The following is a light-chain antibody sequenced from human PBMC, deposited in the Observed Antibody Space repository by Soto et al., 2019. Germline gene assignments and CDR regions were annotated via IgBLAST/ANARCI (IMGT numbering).Light chain of an antibody. CDR2: DVT. CDR1: SSDVGAHNY. J-gene: IGLJ1*01. CDR3: CSYAGNYISV. V-gene: IGLV2-11*01. Sequence: QSVLTQPRSVSGSPGQSVTISCTGTSSDVGAHNYVSWYQQHPGRAPKLMIYDVTKRPSGAPDRFSGSKSGNTASLIISGLQAEDEADYCCCSYAGNYISVFGSGTKLTVL.